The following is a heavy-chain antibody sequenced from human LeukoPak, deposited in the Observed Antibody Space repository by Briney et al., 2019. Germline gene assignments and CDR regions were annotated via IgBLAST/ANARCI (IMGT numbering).Heavy chain of an antibody. CDR2: INPTSGGT. Sequence: ASVKVSCKASGYTFIGYYLHWVRQAPGQGLEWMGWINPTSGGTNYAQKFQDRVTMTRDTSINTAYMELSRLTSDDMAVYYCARLVGLSTTASYWGQGTLVIVSS. V-gene: IGHV1-2*02. CDR3: ARLVGLSTTASY. D-gene: IGHD5/OR15-5a*01. CDR1: GYTFIGYY. J-gene: IGHJ4*02.